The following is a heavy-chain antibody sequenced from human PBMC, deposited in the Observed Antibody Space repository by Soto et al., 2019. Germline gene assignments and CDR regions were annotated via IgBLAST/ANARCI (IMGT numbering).Heavy chain of an antibody. CDR3: ARDGYYDSSGYWSWFVP. CDR2: IYYSGST. J-gene: IGHJ5*02. Sequence: QVQLQESGPGLVKPSETLSLTCTVSGGSISSYYWSWIRQPPGKGLEWIGYIYYSGSTNYNPSLKSRVTISVDTSKNQFALKLSSVTAADTAVYYCARDGYYDSSGYWSWFVPWGQGTLVTVSS. D-gene: IGHD3-22*01. V-gene: IGHV4-59*01. CDR1: GGSISSYY.